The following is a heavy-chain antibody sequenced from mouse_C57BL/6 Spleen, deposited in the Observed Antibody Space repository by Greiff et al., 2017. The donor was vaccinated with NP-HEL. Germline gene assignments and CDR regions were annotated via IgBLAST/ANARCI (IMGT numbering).Heavy chain of an antibody. Sequence: VKLEESGPGLVAPSQSLSITCPVSGFSLTRSGVSWVRQPPGKVLEWLGVIWGDGSTNYHSALISRLSISKDNSKSQVFLKLNSLQTDDTATYYCATTDFDYWGQGTTLTVSS. CDR2: IWGDGST. J-gene: IGHJ2*01. V-gene: IGHV2-3*01. CDR3: ATTDFDY. CDR1: GFSLTRSG.